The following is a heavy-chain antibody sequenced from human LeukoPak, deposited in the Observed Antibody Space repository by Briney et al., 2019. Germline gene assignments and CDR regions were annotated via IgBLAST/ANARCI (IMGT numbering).Heavy chain of an antibody. Sequence: GGSLRLSCAASGFTFSSYAMSWVRQAPGKGLEWVSGISGSGGTTYSADSVKGRFTISRDNSKNTLYLQMNSLRAEDTAVYYCAKGSCSSFACYARFDPWGQGTPVTVSS. V-gene: IGHV3-23*01. D-gene: IGHD2-2*01. J-gene: IGHJ5*02. CDR1: GFTFSSYA. CDR2: ISGSGGTT. CDR3: AKGSCSSFACYARFDP.